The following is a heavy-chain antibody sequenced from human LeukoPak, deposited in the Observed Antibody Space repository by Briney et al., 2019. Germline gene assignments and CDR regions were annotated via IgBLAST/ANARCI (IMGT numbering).Heavy chain of an antibody. CDR2: VYYSGST. V-gene: IGHV4-59*08. J-gene: IGHJ4*02. CDR3: ARRPDGTSHFDY. D-gene: IGHD6-6*01. Sequence: SETLSLTCTVWGGSIRSYFGSWIRQPPGEGLEGIGYVYYSGSTTYNPSSTSRVTISVAPSKNQFSLKLSSVTAADTAVYYCARRPDGTSHFDYWGQGTLVTVSS. CDR1: GGSIRSYF.